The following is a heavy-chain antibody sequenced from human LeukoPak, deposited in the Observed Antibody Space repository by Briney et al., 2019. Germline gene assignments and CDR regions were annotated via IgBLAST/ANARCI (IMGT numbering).Heavy chain of an antibody. J-gene: IGHJ6*02. Sequence: PSETLSLTRTVSGGSISSGDYYWSWIRQPPGKGLEWIGYIYYSGSTYYNPSLKSRVTISVDTSKNQFSLKLSSVTAADTAVYYCARDSPIWATRLCYYYGMDVWGQGTTVTVSS. D-gene: IGHD5-12*01. CDR1: GGSISSGDYY. V-gene: IGHV4-30-4*01. CDR2: IYYSGST. CDR3: ARDSPIWATRLCYYYGMDV.